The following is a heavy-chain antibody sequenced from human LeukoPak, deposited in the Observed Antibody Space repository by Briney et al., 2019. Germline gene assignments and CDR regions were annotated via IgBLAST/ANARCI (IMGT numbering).Heavy chain of an antibody. D-gene: IGHD3-3*01. V-gene: IGHV1-24*01. CDR2: FDPEDGET. Sequence: ASVKVSCKVSGYTLTELSMHWVRQAPGKGLEWMGGFDPEDGETIYAQKFQGRVTMTEDTSTDTAYMELSSLRSEDTAMYYCATRLLYRKSFDYWGQGTLVTVSS. CDR1: GYTLTELS. J-gene: IGHJ4*02. CDR3: ATRLLYRKSFDY.